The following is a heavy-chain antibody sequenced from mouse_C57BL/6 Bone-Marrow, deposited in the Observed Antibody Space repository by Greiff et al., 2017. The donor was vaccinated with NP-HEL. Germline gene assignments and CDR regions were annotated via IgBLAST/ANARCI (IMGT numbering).Heavy chain of an antibody. V-gene: IGHV1-64*01. CDR1: GYTFTSYW. D-gene: IGHD1-1*01. J-gene: IGHJ4*01. Sequence: QVQLQQPGAELVKPGASVKLSCKASGYTFTSYWMHWVKQRPGQGLEWIGMIHPNSGSTNYNEKFKSKATLTVDKSSSTAYMQLSSLTSEDSAVYYCARWLRYYGLYYAMDYWGQGTSVTVSS. CDR3: ARWLRYYGLYYAMDY. CDR2: IHPNSGST.